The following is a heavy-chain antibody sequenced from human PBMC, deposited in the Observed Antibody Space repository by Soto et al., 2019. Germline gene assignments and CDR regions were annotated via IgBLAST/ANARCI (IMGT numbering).Heavy chain of an antibody. D-gene: IGHD1-7*01. CDR2: SRDKGNSYST. J-gene: IGHJ4*02. CDR3: ARSIPGTTSFDS. Sequence: EVHLVESGGGLVQPGGPLRLSCAGSGFTFSDYYIDWVRQAPGKGLEWVGRSRDKGNSYSTDYAASVKGRFTVSRDTSKNSLYLQMNSLKADDTALYYCARSIPGTTSFDSWGQGTPVTVSS. V-gene: IGHV3-72*01. CDR1: GFTFSDYY.